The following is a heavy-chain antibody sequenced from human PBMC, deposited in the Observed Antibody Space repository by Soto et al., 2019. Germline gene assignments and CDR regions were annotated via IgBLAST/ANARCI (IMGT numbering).Heavy chain of an antibody. CDR2: IWYDGSNQ. CDR1: GFTFRSYA. V-gene: IGHV3-33*08. Sequence: GGSLRLSCKASGFTFRSYAMSWVRQSPGKGLEWLAFIWYDGSNQHYAASVKGRFTISRDNSRNTLYLQMNNLRADDTAVYFCARAVSSATYYDCIGYWGRGTLVTVSS. D-gene: IGHD1-26*01. J-gene: IGHJ4*02. CDR3: ARAVSSATYYDCIGY.